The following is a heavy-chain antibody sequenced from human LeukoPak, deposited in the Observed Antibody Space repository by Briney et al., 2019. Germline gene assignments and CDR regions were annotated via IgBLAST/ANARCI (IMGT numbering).Heavy chain of an antibody. V-gene: IGHV1-2*02. CDR2: INPNSGGT. Sequence: GASVKVSCKASGYTFTGYYMHWVRQAPGQGLEWMGWINPNSGGTNYAQKFQGRVTMTRDTSISTAYMELSRLRSDDTAVYYCARSFVLLWFGELSGYFDYWGQGTLVTVSP. CDR1: GYTFTGYY. J-gene: IGHJ4*02. D-gene: IGHD3-10*01. CDR3: ARSFVLLWFGELSGYFDY.